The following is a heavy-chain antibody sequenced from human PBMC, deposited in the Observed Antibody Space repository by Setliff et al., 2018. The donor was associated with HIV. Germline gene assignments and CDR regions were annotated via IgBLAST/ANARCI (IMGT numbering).Heavy chain of an antibody. Sequence: ASVKVSCKASGYTFTSYDINWVRQATGQGLEWMGWMNPNSGNTGYAQKFQGRVTMTRDASISTAYMELNTLKFEDTAVYYCARARRDSYDRGRRNHYYIDVWGKGTKVTVSS. CDR2: MNPNSGNT. CDR3: ARARRDSYDRGRRNHYYIDV. CDR1: GYTFTSYD. J-gene: IGHJ6*03. V-gene: IGHV1-8*02. D-gene: IGHD3-22*01.